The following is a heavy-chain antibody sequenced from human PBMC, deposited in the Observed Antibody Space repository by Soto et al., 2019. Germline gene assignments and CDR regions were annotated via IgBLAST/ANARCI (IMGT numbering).Heavy chain of an antibody. CDR3: ARESADSSGYYLTSGPFGY. CDR1: GFTFSSYA. J-gene: IGHJ4*02. V-gene: IGHV3-23*01. Sequence: GGSLRLSCAASGFTFSSYAMSWVRRAPGKGLEWVSVIRDSGGSTYYADSVKGRFTISRDNSKNTLYLQMNSLRAEDTAVYYCARESADSSGYYLTSGPFGYWGQGTLVTVSS. CDR2: IRDSGGST. D-gene: IGHD3-22*01.